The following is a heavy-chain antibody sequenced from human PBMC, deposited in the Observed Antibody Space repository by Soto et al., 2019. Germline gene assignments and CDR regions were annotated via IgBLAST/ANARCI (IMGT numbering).Heavy chain of an antibody. CDR1: GGSISSYY. Sequence: SETLSLTCTISGGSISSYYWSWIRQPPGKGLEWIGYIYYSGSTKYNPSLKSRVTISVDTSKNQFSLKLSSVTAADTAVYYCARYFASRFDPWGQGTLVTVSS. J-gene: IGHJ5*02. CDR2: IYYSGST. D-gene: IGHD3-9*01. CDR3: ARYFASRFDP. V-gene: IGHV4-59*08.